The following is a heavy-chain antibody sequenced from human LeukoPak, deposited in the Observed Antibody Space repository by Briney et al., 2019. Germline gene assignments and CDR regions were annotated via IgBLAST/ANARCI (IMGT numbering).Heavy chain of an antibody. J-gene: IGHJ4*02. CDR3: AREEIAAAGTFDY. CDR1: GFTFSSYG. D-gene: IGHD6-13*01. Sequence: GRSLRLSCAASGFTFSSYGMHWVRQAPGKGLEWVAVIWYDGSNKYYADSVKGRFTISRDNSKNTLYLQMNSLRAEDTAVYYCAREEIAAAGTFDYWGQGTLVTVSS. CDR2: IWYDGSNK. V-gene: IGHV3-33*01.